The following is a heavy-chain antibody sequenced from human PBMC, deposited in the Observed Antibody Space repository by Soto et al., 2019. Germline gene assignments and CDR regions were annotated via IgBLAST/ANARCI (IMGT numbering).Heavy chain of an antibody. V-gene: IGHV4-59*01. CDR2: IYYSGST. Sequence: QVQLQESGPGLVKPSETLSLTCTVSGGSISSYYWSWIRQPPGKGLEWIGYIYYSGSTSYNPSLMSRVTISVDTSKNQFSLKLSSVAAADTAVDYCARRYAGNFDYWGQGTLVTVSS. J-gene: IGHJ4*02. CDR3: ARRYAGNFDY. D-gene: IGHD2-8*01. CDR1: GGSISSYY.